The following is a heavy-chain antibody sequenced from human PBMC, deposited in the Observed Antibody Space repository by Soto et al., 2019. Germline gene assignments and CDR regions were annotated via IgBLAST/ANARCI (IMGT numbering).Heavy chain of an antibody. Sequence: QVQLVESGGGVVQPGRSLRLSCAASGFTFSSYAMHWVRQAPGKGLEWVAVISYDGSNKYYADSVKGRFTISRDNSQNPLYLPMDSLRAEDTAVYYCARPLWRNDYNWGYFDLWGRGTLVTVSS. CDR1: GFTFSSYA. CDR3: ARPLWRNDYNWGYFDL. J-gene: IGHJ2*01. D-gene: IGHD4-4*01. CDR2: ISYDGSNK. V-gene: IGHV3-30-3*01.